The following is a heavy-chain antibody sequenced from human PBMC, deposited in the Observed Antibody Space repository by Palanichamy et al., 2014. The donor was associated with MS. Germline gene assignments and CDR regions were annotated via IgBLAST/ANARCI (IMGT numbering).Heavy chain of an antibody. CDR2: IYSGGST. V-gene: IGHV3-66*01. J-gene: IGHJ3*02. Sequence: EVQLVESGGGLVQPGGSLRLSCAASGFTVSSNYMSWVRQAPGKGLEWVSVIYSGGSTYYADSVKGRFTISRDNSKNTLYLQMNSLRAEDTAVYYCARDGQYCSGGSCHDAFDIWGQGTMVTVSS. CDR3: ARDGQYCSGGSCHDAFDI. CDR1: GFTVSSNY. D-gene: IGHD2-15*01.